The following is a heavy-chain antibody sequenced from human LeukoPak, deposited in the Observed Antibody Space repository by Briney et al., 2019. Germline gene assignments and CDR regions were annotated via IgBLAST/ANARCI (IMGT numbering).Heavy chain of an antibody. Sequence: SETLSLTCTVSGGSITSHYWSWIRQPPGKGLEWIGYLNYNGRTNYNPSLKSRVTMSADTSKNQFSLKLSSVTAADTAVYYCARVLYLGDYYYYMDVWGKGTTVTVSS. CDR1: GGSITSHY. CDR3: ARVLYLGDYYYYMDV. J-gene: IGHJ6*03. CDR2: LNYNGRT. V-gene: IGHV4-59*11. D-gene: IGHD3-16*01.